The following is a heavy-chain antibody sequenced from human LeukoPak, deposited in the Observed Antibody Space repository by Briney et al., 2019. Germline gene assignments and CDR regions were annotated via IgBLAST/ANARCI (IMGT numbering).Heavy chain of an antibody. J-gene: IGHJ4*02. CDR3: ARLDWNYDFDY. Sequence: ASVKVSCKASGYTFTGYYMHWVRQAPGQGLEWMGRINPDSGGTNYAQKFQGRVTMTRDTSISTAYMELSRLRSDDTAVYYCARLDWNYDFDYWGQGTLVTVSS. V-gene: IGHV1-2*06. CDR1: GYTFTGYY. D-gene: IGHD1-7*01. CDR2: INPDSGGT.